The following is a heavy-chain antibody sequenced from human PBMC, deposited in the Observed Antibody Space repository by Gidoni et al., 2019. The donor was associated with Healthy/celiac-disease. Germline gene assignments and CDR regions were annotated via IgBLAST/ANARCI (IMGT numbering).Heavy chain of an antibody. CDR2: ISWDGGST. CDR3: AKDIGSSSSHNFIFDY. CDR1: GFTFDDYT. D-gene: IGHD6-6*01. J-gene: IGHJ4*02. V-gene: IGHV3-43*01. Sequence: EVQLVESGGVVVQPGGSLRLSCAASGFTFDDYTMHWVRQAPGKGLEWVSLISWDGGSTYYADSVKGRFTISRDNSKNSLYLQMNSLRTEDTALYYCAKDIGSSSSHNFIFDYWGQGTLVTVSS.